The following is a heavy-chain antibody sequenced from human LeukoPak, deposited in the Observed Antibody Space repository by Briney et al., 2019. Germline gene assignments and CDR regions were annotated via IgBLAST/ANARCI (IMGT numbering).Heavy chain of an antibody. V-gene: IGHV4-59*08. Sequence: SSETLSLTCTVSGGSISGYYWSWIRQPPGKGLEWIGHIYYSGSTNYNPSLKSRVTISVDTSKNQFSLKLSSVTAADTAVYYCARLLYDFWSGYYLYYFDYWGQGTLVTVSS. D-gene: IGHD3-3*01. CDR2: IYYSGST. CDR1: GGSISGYY. J-gene: IGHJ4*02. CDR3: ARLLYDFWSGYYLYYFDY.